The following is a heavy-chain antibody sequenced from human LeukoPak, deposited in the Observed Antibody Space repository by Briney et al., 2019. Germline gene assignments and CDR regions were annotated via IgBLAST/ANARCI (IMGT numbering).Heavy chain of an antibody. CDR3: ARETYSNILTGTDY. CDR1: GYTFTTYG. V-gene: IGHV1-18*01. D-gene: IGHD3-9*01. Sequence: GASVKVSCKASGYTFTTYGLSWGRQAPGQGLEWLGWISTYDDNIKYAQSLQGRLTLTIDTSTSTAYMELRSLTSDDTAVYYCARETYSNILTGTDYWGPGTLVTASS. CDR2: ISTYDDNI. J-gene: IGHJ4*02.